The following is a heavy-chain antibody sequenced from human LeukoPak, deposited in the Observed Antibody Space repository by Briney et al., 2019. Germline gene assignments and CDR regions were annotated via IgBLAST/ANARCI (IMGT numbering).Heavy chain of an antibody. J-gene: IGHJ4*02. CDR2: INSDGSST. V-gene: IGHV3-74*01. CDR3: AADYYDSSGYGGDGGDY. CDR1: GFTFSSYG. D-gene: IGHD3-22*01. Sequence: PGGSLRLSCAASGFTFSSYGMHWVRQAPGKGLVWVSRINSDGSSTSYADSVKGRFTISRDNAKNSLYLQMNSLRAEDTAVYYCAADYYDSSGYGGDGGDYWGQGTLVTVSS.